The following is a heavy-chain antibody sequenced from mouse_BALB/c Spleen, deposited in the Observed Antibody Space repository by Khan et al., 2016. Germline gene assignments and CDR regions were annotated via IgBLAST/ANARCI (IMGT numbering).Heavy chain of an antibody. Sequence: VQLQQSGAELVKPGASVKLSCTASGFNIKDTYMHWVKQRPEQGLEWIGRIDPANDNTKYDPKFQGKATITADTSSNTAYLQLSSLTSEDTAVYYGASTSSGYYGALDYGGQGTSVPVSS. V-gene: IGHV14-3*02. CDR2: IDPANDNT. J-gene: IGHJ4*01. D-gene: IGHD2-3*01. CDR1: GFNIKDTY. CDR3: ASTSSGYYGALDY.